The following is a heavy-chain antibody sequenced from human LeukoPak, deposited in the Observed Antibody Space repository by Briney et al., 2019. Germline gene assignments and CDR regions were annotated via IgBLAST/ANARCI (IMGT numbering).Heavy chain of an antibody. D-gene: IGHD3-9*01. CDR2: ISAYNGNT. CDR3: ARDWGRYVDWLSQYYFDY. Sequence: ASVKVSCKASGYTFTSYGISWVRQAPGQGLEWMGWISAYNGNTNYAQKRQGRVTMTTDTSTSTAYMELRSLRSDDTAVYYCARDWGRYVDWLSQYYFDYWGQGTLVTVSS. V-gene: IGHV1-18*01. CDR1: GYTFTSYG. J-gene: IGHJ4*02.